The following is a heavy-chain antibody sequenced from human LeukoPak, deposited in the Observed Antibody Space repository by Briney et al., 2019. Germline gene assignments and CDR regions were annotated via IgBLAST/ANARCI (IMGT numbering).Heavy chain of an antibody. CDR1: GYTFTSYD. V-gene: IGHV1-69*06. CDR2: IIPIFGTA. J-gene: IGHJ6*03. CDR3: ASRRGYSYDDYYYYYMDV. D-gene: IGHD5-18*01. Sequence: GASVKVSCKASGYTFTSYDISWVRQAPGQGLEWMGGIIPIFGTANYAQKFQGRVTITADKSTSTAYMELSSLRSEDTAVYYCASRRGYSYDDYYYYYMDVWGKGTTVTVSS.